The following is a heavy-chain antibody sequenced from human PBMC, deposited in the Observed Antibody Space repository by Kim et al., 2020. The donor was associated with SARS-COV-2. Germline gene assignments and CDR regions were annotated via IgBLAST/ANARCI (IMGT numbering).Heavy chain of an antibody. V-gene: IGHV6-1*01. Sequence: SQTLSLTCAISGDSVSSKSAAWNWIRQSPSRGLEWLGRRYYRSKWNNDYAVSVKSRITISPDTSKNHFSLQLNSVTPEDTAVYYCARESPWCSGDTCYSRWFNSWGQGTLVTVSS. CDR2: RYYRSKWNN. CDR1: GDSVSSKSAA. J-gene: IGHJ5*01. D-gene: IGHD2-15*01. CDR3: ARESPWCSGDTCYSRWFNS.